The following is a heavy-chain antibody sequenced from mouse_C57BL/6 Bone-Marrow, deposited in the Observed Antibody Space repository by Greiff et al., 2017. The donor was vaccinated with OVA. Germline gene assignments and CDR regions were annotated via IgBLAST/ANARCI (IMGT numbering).Heavy chain of an antibody. Sequence: QVQLQQPGAELVMPGASVKLSCKASGYTFTSYWMHWVKQRPGQGLEWIGEIDPSDSYPNYIQKFKGKSTLTVDKSSSIAYMQLSSLTSEDSAVYYCARARLLYGSSFFYYAMDYWGQGTSVTVSS. D-gene: IGHD1-1*01. CDR1: GYTFTSYW. V-gene: IGHV1-69*01. CDR2: IDPSDSYP. J-gene: IGHJ4*01. CDR3: ARARLLYGSSFFYYAMDY.